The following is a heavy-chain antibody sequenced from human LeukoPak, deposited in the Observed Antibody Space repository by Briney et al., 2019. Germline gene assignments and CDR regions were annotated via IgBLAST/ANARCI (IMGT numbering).Heavy chain of an antibody. V-gene: IGHV4-34*12. CDR2: VFDGKTT. CDR1: GESLNYYY. J-gene: IGHJ4*02. Sequence: SETLSLTCAVYGESLNYYYWSWIRPSLEKGLEWIGHVFDGKTTNYNPSLKSRVTISAVTSSNQFSLNLKSVTAADTAVYYCASGAWATRLHSWAQGTLVIVSS. CDR3: ASGAWATRLHS. D-gene: IGHD5-24*01.